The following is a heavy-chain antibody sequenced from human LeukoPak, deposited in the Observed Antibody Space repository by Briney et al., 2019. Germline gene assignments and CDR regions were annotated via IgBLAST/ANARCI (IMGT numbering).Heavy chain of an antibody. CDR2: IIPSGHTT. V-gene: IGHV3-23*01. Sequence: GGSLRLSCAASGFPFSSYEMNWVRQAPGKGLEWVSGIIPSGHTTYYADSVRGRFTISRDNSRNTVYLQMNSLRAEDTAVYYCAKDDRWLQFCCWGQGTLVTVSA. CDR3: AKDDRWLQFCC. J-gene: IGHJ4*02. CDR1: GFPFSSYE. D-gene: IGHD5-24*01.